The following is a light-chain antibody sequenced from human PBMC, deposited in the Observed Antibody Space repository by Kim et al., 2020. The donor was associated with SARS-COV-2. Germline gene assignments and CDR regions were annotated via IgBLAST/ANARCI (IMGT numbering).Light chain of an antibody. CDR1: QSINNY. CDR2: DTS. Sequence: DIQMTQSPSSLSASVGDRVTITCRARQSINNYLNWYQQKPGKAPKLLISDTSNLQSGVPSRFSGSGSGTDFTLTIISLQPEDFATYYCQQSYSFPTFGGGTKVDIK. J-gene: IGKJ4*01. V-gene: IGKV1-39*01. CDR3: QQSYSFPT.